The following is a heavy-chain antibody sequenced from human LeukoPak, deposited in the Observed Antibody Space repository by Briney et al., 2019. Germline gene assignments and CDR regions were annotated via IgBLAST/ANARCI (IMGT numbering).Heavy chain of an antibody. J-gene: IGHJ6*02. CDR3: ARPGLYYNILTGYYSEVYYGMDV. CDR1: GGTFNNYA. CDR2: IIPILEST. V-gene: IGHV1-69*13. Sequence: ASVKVSCKTSGGTFNNYAITWLRQAPGQGLEWVGVIIPILESTYYVQNFQGRVTITADESTSTAYMELSSLRSEDTAVYYCARPGLYYNILTGYYSEVYYGMDVWGQGTTVTVSS. D-gene: IGHD3-9*01.